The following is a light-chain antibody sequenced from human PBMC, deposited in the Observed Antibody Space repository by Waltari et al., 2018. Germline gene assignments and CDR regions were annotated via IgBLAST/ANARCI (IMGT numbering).Light chain of an antibody. J-gene: IGKJ4*01. V-gene: IGKV1-33*01. CDR2: DAS. CDR3: QQYKNVPLT. Sequence: DIQMTQAPSSLSASVGDRVTITCQASHDINKNLNWFQQKPGRAPKVLIFDASNLRTGVPLRFSGSGSGTHFTFTISSLQPEDVATYYCQQYKNVPLTFGGGNKVEIK. CDR1: HDINKN.